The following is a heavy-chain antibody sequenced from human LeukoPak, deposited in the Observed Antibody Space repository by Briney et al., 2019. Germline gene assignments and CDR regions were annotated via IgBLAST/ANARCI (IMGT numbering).Heavy chain of an antibody. CDR3: AKDYYDILTGYYPDY. CDR1: GFTFSSYG. V-gene: IGHV3-30*18. J-gene: IGHJ4*02. CDR2: ISYDGSNK. Sequence: GGSLRLSCAASGFTFSSYGMHWVGQAPGKGLEWVAVISYDGSNKYYADSVKGRFTISRDNSKNTLYLQMNSLRAEDTAVYYCAKDYYDILTGYYPDYWGQGTLVTVSS. D-gene: IGHD3-9*01.